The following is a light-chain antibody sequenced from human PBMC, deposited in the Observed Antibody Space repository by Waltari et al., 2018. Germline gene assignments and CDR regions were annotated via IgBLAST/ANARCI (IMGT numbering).Light chain of an antibody. CDR1: QSISHW. Sequence: DIQMTQSPSTLSASVGDRVTITCRASQSISHWLAWYQQKPGKAPKLLISKASSLEKEGPSRFRGSGFGAEFPLTNPNPQPDDFATFYCQRYDDYPPTFGGGTKVEIK. CDR3: QRYDDYPPT. J-gene: IGKJ4*01. CDR2: KAS. V-gene: IGKV1-5*03.